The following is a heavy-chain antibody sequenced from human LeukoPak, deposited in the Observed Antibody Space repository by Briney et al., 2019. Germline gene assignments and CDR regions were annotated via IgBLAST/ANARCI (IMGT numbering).Heavy chain of an antibody. Sequence: GGSLRLSCAASGFTFGSPWMHWVRQAPGKGLEWVSVIYSGGSTYYADSVKGRFTISRDNSKNTLYLQMNSLRAEDTAVYYCASYAGNFDYWGQGTLVTVSS. D-gene: IGHD2-2*01. CDR1: GFTFGSPW. CDR2: IYSGGST. J-gene: IGHJ4*02. CDR3: ASYAGNFDY. V-gene: IGHV3-53*01.